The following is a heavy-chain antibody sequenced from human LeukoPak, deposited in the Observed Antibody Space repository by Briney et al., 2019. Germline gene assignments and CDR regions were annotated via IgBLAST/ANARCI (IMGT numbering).Heavy chain of an antibody. CDR2: ISSSSTNI. Sequence: GGSLRLSCGASGFTFRTYTMNCVRQARGKGVEWVSYISSSSTNIYYADSLKGRFTISRDNAKNSLYLQMSSLRAEDTAVYYCARDFSSSYYFDSWGQGTLVTVSS. V-gene: IGHV3-21*01. D-gene: IGHD3-3*01. CDR3: ARDFSSSYYFDS. J-gene: IGHJ4*02. CDR1: GFTFRTYT.